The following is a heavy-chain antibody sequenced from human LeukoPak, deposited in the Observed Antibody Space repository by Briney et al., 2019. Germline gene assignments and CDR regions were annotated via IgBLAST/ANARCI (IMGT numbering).Heavy chain of an antibody. J-gene: IGHJ4*02. CDR1: KFTFSSYA. CDR2: ISGSGGNT. CDR3: AKDYYGSGSYGYFDY. Sequence: GGSLRLSCAASKFTFSSYAMNWVRQAPGKGLEWVSGISGSGGNTDYAESVKDRFTISRDNSKNTLYLQMNSLRAEDTAVYYCAKDYYGSGSYGYFDYWGQGTLVTVSS. V-gene: IGHV3-23*01. D-gene: IGHD3-10*01.